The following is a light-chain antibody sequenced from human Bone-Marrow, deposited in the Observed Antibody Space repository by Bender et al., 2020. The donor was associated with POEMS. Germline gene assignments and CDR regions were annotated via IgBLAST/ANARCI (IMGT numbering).Light chain of an antibody. CDR2: INN. CDR3: AAWEDSLNGWV. J-gene: IGLJ3*02. Sequence: QSVLTQPPSASGTPGQRVTISCSGSSSNIGTNPVNWYQQLPGTAPKLLIYINNQRPSGLPDRFSGSKSGTSASLAISGLQSEDEADYYCAAWEDSLNGWVFGGGTKLTVL. V-gene: IGLV1-44*01. CDR1: SSNIGTNP.